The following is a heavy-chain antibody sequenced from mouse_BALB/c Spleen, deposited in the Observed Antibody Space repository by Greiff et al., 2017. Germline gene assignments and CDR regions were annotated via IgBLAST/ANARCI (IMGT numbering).Heavy chain of an antibody. J-gene: IGHJ2*01. CDR2: IYPGNSDT. Sequence: EVKLVESGTVLARPGASVKMSCKASGYTFTSYWMHWVKQRPGQGLEWIGAIYPGNSDTSYNQKFKGKAKLTAVTSTSTAYMELSSLTNEDSAVYYCTRREGLPYYFDYWGQGTTLTVSS. CDR1: GYTFTSYW. CDR3: TRREGLPYYFDY. D-gene: IGHD2-2*01. V-gene: IGHV1-5*01.